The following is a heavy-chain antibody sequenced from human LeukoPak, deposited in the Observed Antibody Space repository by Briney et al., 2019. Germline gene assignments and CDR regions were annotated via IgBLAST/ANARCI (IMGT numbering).Heavy chain of an antibody. D-gene: IGHD3-3*01. Sequence: KAGGSLRLSCAASGFTFSSYAMSWIRQPAGKGLEWIGRIYTSGSTNYNPSLKSRVTMSVDTSKNQFSLKLSSVTAADTAVYYCARDTRPAYYDFWSGDEADAFDIWGQGTMVTVSS. V-gene: IGHV4-4*07. CDR3: ARDTRPAYYDFWSGDEADAFDI. CDR1: GFTFSSYA. CDR2: IYTSGST. J-gene: IGHJ3*02.